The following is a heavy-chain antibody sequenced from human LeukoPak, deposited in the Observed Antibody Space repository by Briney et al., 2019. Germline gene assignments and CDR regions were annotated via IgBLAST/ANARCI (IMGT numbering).Heavy chain of an antibody. CDR3: AREERYFDWLLSDTYYYYGMDV. Sequence: PGGSPRLSCAASGFTFSSYWMSWVRQAPGKGLEWVANIKQDGSENYYVDSVKGRFTISRDNAKNSLYLQMNSLRAEDTAVYYCAREERYFDWLLSDTYYYYGMDVWGQGTTVTVSS. CDR1: GFTFSSYW. V-gene: IGHV3-7*01. D-gene: IGHD3-9*01. J-gene: IGHJ6*02. CDR2: IKQDGSEN.